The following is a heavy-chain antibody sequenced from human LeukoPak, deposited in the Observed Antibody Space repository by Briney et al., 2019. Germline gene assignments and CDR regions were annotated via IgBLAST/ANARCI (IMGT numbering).Heavy chain of an antibody. CDR3: ARGLGSGWYGGDY. CDR1: GGSLSGYY. J-gene: IGHJ4*02. V-gene: IGHV4-34*01. D-gene: IGHD6-19*01. Sequence: SETLSLTCGVFGGSLSGYYWSWIRQLPGKGLEWIGEINQSGSTNYNPSLKSRVTITIDTSKKEFSLKLSSVTAADTAVYYCARGLGSGWYGGDYWGQGTLVTVSS. CDR2: INQSGST.